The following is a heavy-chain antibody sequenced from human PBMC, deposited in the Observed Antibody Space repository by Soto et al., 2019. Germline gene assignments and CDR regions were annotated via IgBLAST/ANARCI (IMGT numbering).Heavy chain of an antibody. Sequence: QVQLQESGPGLVKPSESLSLTCTVSGGSFSGYYWSWIRQPPGKGLEWVGYIYHSGTTSYNPSLRSRVSISVDTSKTRVSLRLSSVTAADTAVYYCAREVQYRFDPWGQGTLVTVSS. J-gene: IGHJ5*02. V-gene: IGHV4-59*01. CDR2: IYHSGTT. CDR3: AREVQYRFDP. CDR1: GGSFSGYY. D-gene: IGHD1-1*01.